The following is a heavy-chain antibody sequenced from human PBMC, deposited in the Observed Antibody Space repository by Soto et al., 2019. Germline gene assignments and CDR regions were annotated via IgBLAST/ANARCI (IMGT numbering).Heavy chain of an antibody. J-gene: IGHJ4*02. D-gene: IGHD6-19*01. V-gene: IGHV1-69*13. CDR1: GYTFTGYY. CDR3: ASSSGWARVYFDY. Sequence: GASVKVSCKASGYTFTGYYMHWVRQAPGQGLEWMGGIIPIFGTANYAQKFQGRVTITADESTSTAYMELSSLRSEDTAVYYCASSSGWARVYFDYWGQGTLVTVSS. CDR2: IIPIFGTA.